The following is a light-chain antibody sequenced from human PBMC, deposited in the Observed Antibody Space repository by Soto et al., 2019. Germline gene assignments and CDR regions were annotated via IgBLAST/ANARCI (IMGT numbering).Light chain of an antibody. CDR3: QQYNYYRT. Sequence: DIQMTQSPSTLSGSVGDRVTITCRASQTISSWLAWYQQKPGKAPKVLIYKASTLESGVPSRFSGSGSGTEFTLTISSLQPDDFATYYCQQYNYYRTFGQGTKVDI. V-gene: IGKV1-5*03. CDR2: KAS. CDR1: QTISSW. J-gene: IGKJ1*01.